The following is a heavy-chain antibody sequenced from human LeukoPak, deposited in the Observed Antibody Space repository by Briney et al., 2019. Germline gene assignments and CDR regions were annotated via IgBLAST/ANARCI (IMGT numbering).Heavy chain of an antibody. Sequence: GASVKVSCKAPGYTFTSYYMHWVRPAPRQGLGWMGIINLSGGITSYAQKFQGRVTMTRDMSTSTVYMELSSLRSEDTAVYYCAREGAAGNFYRFDPWGQGTLVTVSS. CDR3: AREGAAGNFYRFDP. J-gene: IGHJ5*02. V-gene: IGHV1-46*01. CDR1: GYTFTSYY. CDR2: INLSGGIT. D-gene: IGHD6-13*01.